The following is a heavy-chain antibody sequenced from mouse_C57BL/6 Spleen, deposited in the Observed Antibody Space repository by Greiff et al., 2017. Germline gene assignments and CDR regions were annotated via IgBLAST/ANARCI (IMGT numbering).Heavy chain of an antibody. CDR1: GFTFSDYG. Sequence: EVMLVESGGGLVKPGGSLKLSCAASGFTFSDYGMHWVRQAPEKGLEWVAYISSGSSTIYYADTVKGRFTISRDNAKNTLFLQMTSLRSEDTAMYYCARSDDDREYYYAMDYWGQGTSVTVSS. CDR2: ISSGSSTI. CDR3: ARSDDDREYYYAMDY. J-gene: IGHJ4*01. D-gene: IGHD2-4*01. V-gene: IGHV5-17*01.